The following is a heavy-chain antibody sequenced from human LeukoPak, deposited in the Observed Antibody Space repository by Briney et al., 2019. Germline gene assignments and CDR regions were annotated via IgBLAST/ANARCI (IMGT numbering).Heavy chain of an antibody. CDR3: ARGRSGGDYFDY. CDR2: IYSGGST. V-gene: IGHV3-66*02. J-gene: IGHJ4*02. Sequence: PGGSLRLSCAASGFSFSSYAMSWVRQAPGKGLEWVSVIYSGGSTYYADSVKGRFTISRDNSKNTLYLQMNSLRAEDTAVYYCARGRSGGDYFDYWGQGTLVTVSP. CDR1: GFSFSSYA.